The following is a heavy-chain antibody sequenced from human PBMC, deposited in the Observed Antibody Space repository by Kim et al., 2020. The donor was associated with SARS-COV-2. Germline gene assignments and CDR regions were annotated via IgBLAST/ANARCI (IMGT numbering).Heavy chain of an antibody. D-gene: IGHD2-8*01. V-gene: IGHV3-73*01. CDR1: GFTFSGSD. J-gene: IGHJ4*02. CDR2: IKTKTQGYAT. Sequence: GGSLRLSCAGSGFTFSGSDIHWVRQASGKGLQWVGRIKTKTQGYATAYADSVKGRFIVSRDDSKNTAYLEMNSLKIEDTALYYCSRRSVMADHSLEYWGQGTLVTVSS. CDR3: SRRSVMADHSLEY.